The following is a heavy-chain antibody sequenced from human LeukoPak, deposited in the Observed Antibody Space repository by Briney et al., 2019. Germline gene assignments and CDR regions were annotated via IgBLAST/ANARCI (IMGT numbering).Heavy chain of an antibody. D-gene: IGHD3-3*01. J-gene: IGHJ4*02. Sequence: GASVTVSCKASGYAFTSYGISWVRQAPGQGLEWMGWISAYNGNTNYAQKLQGRVTMTTDTSTSTAYMELRSPKSDDTAVYYCARIRKRGGYYRYWGQGTLVTVSS. CDR2: ISAYNGNT. CDR3: ARIRKRGGYYRY. V-gene: IGHV1-18*01. CDR1: GYAFTSYG.